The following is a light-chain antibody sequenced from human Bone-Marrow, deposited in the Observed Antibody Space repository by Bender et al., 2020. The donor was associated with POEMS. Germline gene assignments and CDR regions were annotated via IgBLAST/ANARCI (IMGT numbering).Light chain of an antibody. CDR3: QVWDGNIDPLYI. CDR2: DDS. V-gene: IGLV3-21*02. Sequence: SYVLTQPPSVSVAPGQTARITCGGNKIGTQSVHWYQRKPGQAPVAVVSDDSDRPSGIPERFSGSKSGNTATLTISRVEAGDEADYYCQVWDGNIDPLYIFGSGTELTVL. CDR1: KIGTQS. J-gene: IGLJ1*01.